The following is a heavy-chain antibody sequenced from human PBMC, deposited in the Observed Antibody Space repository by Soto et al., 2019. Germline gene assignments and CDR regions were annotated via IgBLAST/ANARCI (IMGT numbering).Heavy chain of an antibody. J-gene: IGHJ6*02. V-gene: IGHV6-1*01. CDR2: TYYRSKWYN. Sequence: SQTLSLTCAISGDSVSSNSAAWNWIRQSPSRGLEWLGRTYYRSKWYNDYAVSVKSRITINPDTSKNQFSLQLNSVTPEDTAVYYCARDWGGYCSSTSCYWYGMDVWGHGTTVTVSS. CDR1: GDSVSSNSAA. CDR3: ARDWGGYCSSTSCYWYGMDV. D-gene: IGHD2-2*01.